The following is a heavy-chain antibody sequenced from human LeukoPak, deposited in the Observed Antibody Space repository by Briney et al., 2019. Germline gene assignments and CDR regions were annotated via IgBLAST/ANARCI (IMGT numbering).Heavy chain of an antibody. D-gene: IGHD6-13*01. CDR3: TRTSVAAAGVY. Sequence: PGGSLRLSCVGSGFTISDYWMTWVRQAPGKGLERLANIKQDGSEKYYVDSVKGRFTISRDNAKNSLYLQINSLRAEDTAVYYCTRTSVAAAGVYWGQGTLVIVSS. V-gene: IGHV3-7*01. CDR2: IKQDGSEK. CDR1: GFTISDYW. J-gene: IGHJ4*02.